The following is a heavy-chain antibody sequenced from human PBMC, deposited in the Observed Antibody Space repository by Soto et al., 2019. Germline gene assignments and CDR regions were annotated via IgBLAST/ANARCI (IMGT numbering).Heavy chain of an antibody. CDR2: IWYDGSNK. Sequence: GGSLRLSCAASGFTFSSYGMHWVRQAPGKGLEWVAVIWYDGSNKYYADSVKGRFTISRDNSKNTLYLQMNSLRAEDTAVYYCAKSPAMVTYYYYYGMDVWGQGTTVTVSS. V-gene: IGHV3-33*06. D-gene: IGHD5-18*01. CDR3: AKSPAMVTYYYYYGMDV. J-gene: IGHJ6*02. CDR1: GFTFSSYG.